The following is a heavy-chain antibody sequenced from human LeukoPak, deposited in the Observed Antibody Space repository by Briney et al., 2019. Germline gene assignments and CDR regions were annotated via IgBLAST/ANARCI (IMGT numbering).Heavy chain of an antibody. Sequence: ASVKVSCKASGYTFTAYYIHWVRQAPGQGLEWMGWINPNSGGTKYAQKFQVSVTMTRDTSISTAYMELSRLRSDDTAVYYCARDRWSSGWPNVWGKGTTVTVSS. D-gene: IGHD6-19*01. CDR2: INPNSGGT. V-gene: IGHV1-2*02. CDR1: GYTFTAYY. J-gene: IGHJ6*04. CDR3: ARDRWSSGWPNV.